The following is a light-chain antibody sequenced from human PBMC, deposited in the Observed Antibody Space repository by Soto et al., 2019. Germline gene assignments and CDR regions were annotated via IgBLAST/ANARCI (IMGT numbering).Light chain of an antibody. CDR2: DVS. CDR3: QQYYNWPRT. Sequence: EIVLTQSPGTLSLSPGQRATLSCRASQSVSSGRLAWYQQTPGQAPRLLIYDVSNRATDIPARFSGSGSGTEFTLTISSLRSEDFAVYFCQQYYNWPRTFGQGTKVDIK. V-gene: IGKV3D-15*01. CDR1: QSVSSG. J-gene: IGKJ1*01.